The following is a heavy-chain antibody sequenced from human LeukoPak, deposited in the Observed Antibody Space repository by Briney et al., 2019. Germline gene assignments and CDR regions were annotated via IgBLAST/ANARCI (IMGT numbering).Heavy chain of an antibody. CDR2: IYTSGTT. CDR1: GGSFSTYY. CDR3: ARQTGAGGVRYFDWTFSDDAFDI. D-gene: IGHD3-9*01. J-gene: IGHJ3*02. Sequence: SETLSLTCTVSGGSFSTYYWSWIRQPAGKGLEWIGHIYTSGTTNYNPSLKSRVTISVDTSKNQFSLKLSSVTAADTAVYYCARQTGAGGVRYFDWTFSDDAFDIWGQGTMVTVSS. V-gene: IGHV4-4*08.